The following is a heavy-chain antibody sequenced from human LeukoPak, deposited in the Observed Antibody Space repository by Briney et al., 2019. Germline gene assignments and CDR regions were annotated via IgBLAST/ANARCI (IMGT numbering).Heavy chain of an antibody. J-gene: IGHJ6*02. CDR2: INHSGTT. D-gene: IGHD3-9*01. Sequence: SETLSLTCAVYGWSFSGYYWGWIPPPPGKGLEWIGEINHSGTTNYNPSLDSRATISVDTSNNDFSLLLSSVTEADAAVYCCARQAHILPAPYGMDVWGQGTTVTVSS. V-gene: IGHV4-34*01. CDR3: ARQAHILPAPYGMDV. CDR1: GWSFSGYY.